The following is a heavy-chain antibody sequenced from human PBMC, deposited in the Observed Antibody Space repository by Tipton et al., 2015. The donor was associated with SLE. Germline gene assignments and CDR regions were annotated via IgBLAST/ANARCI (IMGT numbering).Heavy chain of an antibody. J-gene: IGHJ4*02. CDR1: GFTFSSYS. Sequence: SLRLSCAASGFTFSSYSMNWVRQAPGKGLEWVSSISSSSSYIYYADSVKGRFTISRDNAKNLLYLQMNSLRAEDTAVYYCARETTPPHVDIVATMRALDYWGQGTLVTVSS. V-gene: IGHV3-21*03. CDR3: ARETTPPHVDIVATMRALDY. D-gene: IGHD5-12*01. CDR2: ISSSSSYI.